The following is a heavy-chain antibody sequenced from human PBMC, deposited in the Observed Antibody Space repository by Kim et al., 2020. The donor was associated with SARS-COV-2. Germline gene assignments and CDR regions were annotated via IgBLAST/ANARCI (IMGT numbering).Heavy chain of an antibody. V-gene: IGHV1-69*13. D-gene: IGHD5-12*01. CDR1: GGTFSSYA. J-gene: IGHJ4*02. CDR3: ARGGYSGYDSYYFDY. Sequence: SVKVSCKASGGTFSSYAISWVRQAPGQGLEWMGGIIPIFGTANYAQKFQGRVTITADESTSTAYMELSSLRSEDTAVYYCARGGYSGYDSYYFDYWGQGTLVTVSS. CDR2: IIPIFGTA.